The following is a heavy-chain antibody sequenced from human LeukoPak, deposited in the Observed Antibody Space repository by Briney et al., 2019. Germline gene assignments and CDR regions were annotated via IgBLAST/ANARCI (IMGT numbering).Heavy chain of an antibody. CDR3: VGDGHSNTGMNY. V-gene: IGHV3-73*01. D-gene: IGHD2/OR15-2a*01. CDR1: GFTFSGST. CDR2: IRSKANSYVT. J-gene: IGHJ4*02. Sequence: GGSLRLSCATSGFTFSGSTIHWVRQSPGKGREWIGHIRSKANSYVTIYGASVKGRFTISGDDSKNTAYLHMNSLKTEDTAVYYCVGDGHSNTGMNYWGQGTLVTVSS.